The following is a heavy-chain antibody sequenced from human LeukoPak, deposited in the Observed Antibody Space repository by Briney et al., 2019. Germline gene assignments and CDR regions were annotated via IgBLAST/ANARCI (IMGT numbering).Heavy chain of an antibody. D-gene: IGHD2-2*01. CDR1: GFTFSSYA. CDR3: ARGTGYCSSTSCYFWSGYYVYYFDY. CDR2: ISYDGSNK. Sequence: GRSLRLSCAASGFTFSSYAMHWVRQAPGKGLEWVAVISYDGSNKYYADSVKGRFTISRDNSKNTLYLQMNSLRAEDTAVYYCARGTGYCSSTSCYFWSGYYVYYFDYWGQGTLVTVSS. V-gene: IGHV3-30*04. J-gene: IGHJ4*02.